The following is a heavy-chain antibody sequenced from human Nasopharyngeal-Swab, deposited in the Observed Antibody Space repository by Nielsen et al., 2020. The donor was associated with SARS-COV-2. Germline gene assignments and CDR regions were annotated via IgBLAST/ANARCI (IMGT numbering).Heavy chain of an antibody. V-gene: IGHV3-53*01. CDR3: VRSLRQWLAHDS. Sequence: GGSLRLSCVASGFIVSYNYMSWVRQVPGKGLEWVSVIYAGGDTYYADSVRGRFTISRDKSKNMVYLQMNSLTADDTAVYYCVRSLRQWLAHDSWGQGTLVTVSS. CDR2: IYAGGDT. CDR1: GFIVSYNY. D-gene: IGHD6-19*01. J-gene: IGHJ4*02.